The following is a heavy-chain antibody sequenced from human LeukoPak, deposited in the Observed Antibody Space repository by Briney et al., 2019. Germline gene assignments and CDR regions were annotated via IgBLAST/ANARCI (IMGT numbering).Heavy chain of an antibody. D-gene: IGHD3-22*01. CDR3: ARDLRSAMYYYDSSGYYPYDAFDI. CDR1: GGSISSYY. J-gene: IGHJ3*02. CDR2: IYHSGST. V-gene: IGHV4-59*01. Sequence: SETLSLTCTVSGGSISSYYWSWIRQPPGKGLEWIGYIYHSGSTNYNPSLKSRVTISVDTSKNQFSLKLSSVTAADTAVYYCARDLRSAMYYYDSSGYYPYDAFDIWGQGTMVTVSS.